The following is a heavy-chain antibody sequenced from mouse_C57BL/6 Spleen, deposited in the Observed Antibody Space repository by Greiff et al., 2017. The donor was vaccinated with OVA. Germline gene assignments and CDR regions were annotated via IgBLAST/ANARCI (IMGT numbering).Heavy chain of an antibody. CDR2: ISDGGSYT. CDR3: ARAFYYDYGAWFAY. V-gene: IGHV5-4*03. J-gene: IGHJ3*01. Sequence: EVKVVESGGGLVKPGGSLKLSCAASGFTFSSYAMSWVRQTPEKRLEWVATISDGGSYTYYPDNVKGRFTISSDNAKNNLYLQMSHLKSEDTAMYYCARAFYYDYGAWFAYWGQGTLVTVSA. CDR1: GFTFSSYA. D-gene: IGHD2-4*01.